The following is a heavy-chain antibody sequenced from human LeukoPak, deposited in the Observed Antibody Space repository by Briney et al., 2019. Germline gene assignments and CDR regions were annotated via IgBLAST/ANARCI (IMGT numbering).Heavy chain of an antibody. CDR1: GGSFSGYY. V-gene: IGHV4-34*01. J-gene: IGHJ4*02. D-gene: IGHD6-13*01. CDR3: ARRAISSSWYRQGEYYFDY. CDR2: INHSGST. Sequence: SETLSLTCAVYGGSFSGYYWSWIRQPPEKGLEWIGEINHSGSTNYNPSLKSRVTISVDTSKNQFSLKLSSVTAADTAVYYCARRAISSSWYRQGEYYFDYWGQGTLVTVSS.